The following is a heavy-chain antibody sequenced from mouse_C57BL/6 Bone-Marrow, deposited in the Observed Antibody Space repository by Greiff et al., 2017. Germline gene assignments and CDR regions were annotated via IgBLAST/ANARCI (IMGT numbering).Heavy chain of an antibody. Sequence: VNLVESGAELARPGASVKLSCKASGYTFTSYGISWVKQRTGQGLEWIGEIYPRSGNTYYNEKFKGKATLTADKSSSTAYMELRSLTSEDSAVYFCARSGPYYFDYWGQGTTLTVSS. CDR2: IYPRSGNT. CDR1: GYTFTSYG. D-gene: IGHD3-1*01. J-gene: IGHJ2*01. CDR3: ARSGPYYFDY. V-gene: IGHV1-81*01.